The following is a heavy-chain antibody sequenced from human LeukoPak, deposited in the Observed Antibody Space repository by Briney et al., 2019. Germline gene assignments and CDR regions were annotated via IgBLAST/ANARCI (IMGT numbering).Heavy chain of an antibody. D-gene: IGHD3-22*01. Sequence: KTSETLSLTCAVYGGSFSGYYWSWIRQPAGKGLEWIGRIYTSGSTNYNPSLKSRATMSVDTSKNQFSLKLSSVTAADTAVYYCARGGFYNYYDSSSYPNWFGPWGQGTLVTVSS. CDR3: ARGGFYNYYDSSSYPNWFGP. V-gene: IGHV4-59*10. J-gene: IGHJ5*02. CDR1: GGSFSGYY. CDR2: IYTSGST.